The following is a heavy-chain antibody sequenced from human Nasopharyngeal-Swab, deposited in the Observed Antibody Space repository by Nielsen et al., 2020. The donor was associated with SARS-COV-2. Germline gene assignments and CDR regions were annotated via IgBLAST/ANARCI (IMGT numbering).Heavy chain of an antibody. V-gene: IGHV3-33*01. CDR2: IWYDGSNK. Sequence: VRQAPGKGLEWVAVIWYDGSNKYYGHSVKGRFTISRDNSKNTLFLQMNSLRAEDTALYYCARGGTVAATHTGFDYWGQGTLVTVSS. CDR3: ARGGTVAATHTGFDY. J-gene: IGHJ4*02. D-gene: IGHD1-26*01.